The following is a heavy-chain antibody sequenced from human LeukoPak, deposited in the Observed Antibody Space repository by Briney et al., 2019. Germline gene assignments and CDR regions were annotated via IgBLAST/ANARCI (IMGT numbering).Heavy chain of an antibody. V-gene: IGHV3-21*01. CDR3: ARDLTVTSTCWFDR. J-gene: IGHJ5*02. CDR2: ITSSSSYI. D-gene: IGHD4-11*01. Sequence: GGSLRLSCAVSGFTFSSYSMNWVRQAPGKGLEWVSSITSSSSYIYYADSVKGRFTISRDDAKNSLYLQMNSLRAEDTAVYYCARDLTVTSTCWFDRWGQGTLVTVSS. CDR1: GFTFSSYS.